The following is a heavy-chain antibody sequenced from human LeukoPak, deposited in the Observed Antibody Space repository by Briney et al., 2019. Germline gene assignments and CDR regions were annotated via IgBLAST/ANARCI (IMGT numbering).Heavy chain of an antibody. CDR3: CQDTNGNYIGPFDY. J-gene: IGHJ4*03. CDR1: GLIFHNYA. V-gene: IGHV3-23*01. D-gene: IGHD4-17*01. CDR2: IRGGGGT. Sequence: AGSLRFSCAASGLIFHNYALVWIRRAPGKGPEWVSAIRGGGGTFYADAVQGRFTISRVNSKNTLYLQMNSLRTEETATYYFCQDTNGNYIGPFDYWGRGTMVTVS.